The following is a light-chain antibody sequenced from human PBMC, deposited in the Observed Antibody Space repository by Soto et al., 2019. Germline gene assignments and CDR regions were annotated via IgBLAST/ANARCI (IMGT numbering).Light chain of an antibody. V-gene: IGKV2-28*01. CDR1: QSLLQNNGYHS. J-gene: IGKJ3*01. Sequence: DIVMTQSPLSLPVTPGEPASISCRASQSLLQNNGYHSLNWYLQKPGQSPQLLIYLVSNRASGVPDRFSGSGSGTDFTLRISRVEAEDVGVYYCMQPLQLPFTFGPGTKVDFK. CDR2: LVS. CDR3: MQPLQLPFT.